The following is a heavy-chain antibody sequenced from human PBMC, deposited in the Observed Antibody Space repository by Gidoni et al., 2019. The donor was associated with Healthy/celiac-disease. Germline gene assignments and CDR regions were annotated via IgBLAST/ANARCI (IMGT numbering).Heavy chain of an antibody. J-gene: IGHJ5*02. D-gene: IGHD1-26*01. Sequence: EVHLVESGVGLVQPGGSLRLSCAASGFALSAYWLGWVRQPPGKGLGWVDSIKSDGSEIFYAESLRGRFNISRDTERNYLFLQMNSLRVGDTAVYYCVRDQAGYSSTWGWFDPWGQGTLVTVSS. CDR2: IKSDGSEI. V-gene: IGHV3-7*01. CDR3: VRDQAGYSSTWGWFDP. CDR1: GFALSAYW.